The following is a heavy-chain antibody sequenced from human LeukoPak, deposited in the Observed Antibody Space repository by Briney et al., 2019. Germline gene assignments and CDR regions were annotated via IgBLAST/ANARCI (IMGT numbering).Heavy chain of an antibody. CDR3: ARGQTSSSWYYYDY. Sequence: PSETLSLTFAVYGGSFSGYYWSWIRQPPGKGLEWIGEINHSGSTNYNPSLKSRVTISVDTSKNQFSLKLSSVTAADTAVYYCARGQTSSSWYYYDYWGQGTLVTVSS. CDR2: INHSGST. D-gene: IGHD6-13*01. J-gene: IGHJ4*02. V-gene: IGHV4-34*01. CDR1: GGSFSGYY.